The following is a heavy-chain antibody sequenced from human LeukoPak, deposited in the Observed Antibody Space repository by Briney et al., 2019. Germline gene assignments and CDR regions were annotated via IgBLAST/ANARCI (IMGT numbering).Heavy chain of an antibody. CDR1: GGSISHYY. V-gene: IGHV4-4*07. Sequence: PSETLSLTCTLSGGSISHYYWSWIRQPAGKGMEWIGRIYTSGRTNYNPSLKSRVTISVDTSKNQFSLKLSSVTAADTAVYYCAAQSIVGATTIDYWGQGTLVTVSS. CDR3: AAQSIVGATTIDY. J-gene: IGHJ4*02. D-gene: IGHD1-26*01. CDR2: IYTSGRT.